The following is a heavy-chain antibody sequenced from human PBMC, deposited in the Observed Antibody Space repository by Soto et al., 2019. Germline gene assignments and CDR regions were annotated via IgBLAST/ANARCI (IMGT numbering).Heavy chain of an antibody. J-gene: IGHJ2*01. V-gene: IGHV1-3*01. Sequence: QVELVQSGTEVKKPGASVKIPCKASAYTFTDYAIHWLRQAPGHRLEWMGWINAGNGDTKYSQKFQGSVTITRDTSANTAYMGLTNLTSEDTALYFCARSVTIFGVVSDTPFDLWGRGSLVSVSS. CDR3: ARSVTIFGVVSDTPFDL. CDR2: INAGNGDT. CDR1: AYTFTDYA. D-gene: IGHD3-3*01.